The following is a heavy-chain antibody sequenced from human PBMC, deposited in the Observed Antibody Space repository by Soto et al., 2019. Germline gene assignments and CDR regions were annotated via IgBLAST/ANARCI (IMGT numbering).Heavy chain of an antibody. D-gene: IGHD5-12*01. CDR1: GFTFSSYS. J-gene: IGHJ4*02. Sequence: EVQLVESGGGLVKPGGSLRLSCAASGFTFSSYSMNWVRQAPGKGLEWVSSISSSSSYIYYADSVKGRFTISRDNAKNSXXXXXXXXXXXXXXXXXXXXXXYSGYDPDYWGQGTLVTVSS. V-gene: IGHV3-21*01. CDR2: ISSSSSYI. CDR3: XXXXYSGYDPDY.